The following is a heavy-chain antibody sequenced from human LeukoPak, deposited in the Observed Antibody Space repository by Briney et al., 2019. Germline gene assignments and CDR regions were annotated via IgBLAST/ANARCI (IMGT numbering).Heavy chain of an antibody. CDR2: INPNSGGT. CDR3: ARDAPPLGPGGNWFDP. CDR1: GYTFTNYD. Sequence: ASVKVSCKASGYTFTNYDINWVRQAPGQGLEWMGWINPNSGGTNYAQKFQGRVTMTRDTSISTAYMELSRLRSDDTAVYYCARDAPPLGPGGNWFDPWGQGTLVTVSS. V-gene: IGHV1-2*02. J-gene: IGHJ5*02. D-gene: IGHD1-1*01.